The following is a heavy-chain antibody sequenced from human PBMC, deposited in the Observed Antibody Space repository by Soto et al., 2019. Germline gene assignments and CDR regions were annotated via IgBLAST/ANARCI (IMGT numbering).Heavy chain of an antibody. CDR3: ARDGGSGDSDN. CDR2: IWYDGSNK. CDR1: GFTFSSYG. J-gene: IGHJ4*02. D-gene: IGHD3-10*01. Sequence: GGSLRLSCSASGFTFSSYGMHWVRQAPGKGLEWVTVIWYDGSNKYYADSVKGRFTISRDNSKNILYLQMNSLRVEDTAVYYCARDGGSGDSDNWGQGTLVTVSS. V-gene: IGHV3-33*01.